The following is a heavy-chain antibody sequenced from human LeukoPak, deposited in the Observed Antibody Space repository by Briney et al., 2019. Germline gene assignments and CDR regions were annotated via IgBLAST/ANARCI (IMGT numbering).Heavy chain of an antibody. CDR3: ARGYNWFDP. CDR1: GVSISSYY. V-gene: IGHV4-59*01. CDR2: VYYSGST. J-gene: IGHJ5*02. Sequence: SETLSLTCYVSGVSISSYYWSWIRQPPGKGLEWIGYVYYSGSTNSNPSLKSRVTISVDTSKNQFSLKVSSVTAADTAIYYCARGYNWFDPWGQGTLVTVSS.